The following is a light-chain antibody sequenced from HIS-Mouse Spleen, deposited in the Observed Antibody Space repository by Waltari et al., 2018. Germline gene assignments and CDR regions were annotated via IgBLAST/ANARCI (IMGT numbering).Light chain of an antibody. CDR2: EVS. V-gene: IGLV2-8*01. CDR1: SSDVGGYNY. J-gene: IGLJ2*01. Sequence: QSALTQPPSASGFPGQSVTISSTGTSSDVGGYNYVSWYQQHPGKAPKLMIYEVSKRPSGVPDRFSGSKSGNTASLTVSGLQAEDEADYYCSSYAGSNNLVFGGGTKLTVL. CDR3: SSYAGSNNLV.